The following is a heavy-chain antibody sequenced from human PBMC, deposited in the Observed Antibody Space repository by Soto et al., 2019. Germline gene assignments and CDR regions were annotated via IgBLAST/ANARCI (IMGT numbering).Heavy chain of an antibody. J-gene: IGHJ4*02. V-gene: IGHV1-69*13. D-gene: IGHD3-22*01. CDR2: IIPIFGTA. CDR3: ASTYYYDSSGYYPTFDY. CDR1: GGTFSSYA. Sequence: SVKVSCKASGGTFSSYAISGVRQAPGRGLEWMGGIIPIFGTANYAQKFQGRVTITADESTSTAYMELSSLRSEDTAVYYCASTYYYDSSGYYPTFDYWGQGTLVTVSS.